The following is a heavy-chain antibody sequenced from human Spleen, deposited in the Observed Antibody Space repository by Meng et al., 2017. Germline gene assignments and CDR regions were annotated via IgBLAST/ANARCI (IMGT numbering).Heavy chain of an antibody. Sequence: ASVKVSCKASGYTFTSYDINWVRQATGQGLEWMGWMNPNSGNTGYAQKFQGRVTMTRNTSISTAYMELSNLRSEDTAVYYCARGVSYYDILTGYYKRRNPDPNWFDPWGQGTLVTVSS. CDR1: GYTFTSYD. D-gene: IGHD3-9*01. J-gene: IGHJ5*02. CDR3: ARGVSYYDILTGYYKRRNPDPNWFDP. V-gene: IGHV1-8*01. CDR2: MNPNSGNT.